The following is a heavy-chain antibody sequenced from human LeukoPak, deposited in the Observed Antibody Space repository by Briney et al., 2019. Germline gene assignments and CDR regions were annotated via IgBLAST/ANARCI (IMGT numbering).Heavy chain of an antibody. Sequence: GGSLRLSCAASGFTFSSYSMNWVRQAPGKGLEWVSSISSSSSYIYYADSVKGRFTISRDNAKNSLYLQMNSLRAEDTAVDYCARDLIITAVTYYYYGMDVWGQGTTVTVSS. CDR2: ISSSSSYI. J-gene: IGHJ6*02. CDR3: ARDLIITAVTYYYYGMDV. CDR1: GFTFSSYS. V-gene: IGHV3-21*01. D-gene: IGHD3-9*01.